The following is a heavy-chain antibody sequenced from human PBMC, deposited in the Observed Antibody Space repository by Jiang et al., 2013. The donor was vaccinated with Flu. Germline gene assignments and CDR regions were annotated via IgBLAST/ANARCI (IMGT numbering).Heavy chain of an antibody. CDR2: IYYSGST. J-gene: IGHJ6*03. V-gene: IGHV4-59*02. D-gene: IGHD6-13*01. CDR3: AKWGIDKRDTETYYYYYYIDV. CDR1: GGSVRSHY. Sequence: KPSETLSLTCTVSGGSVRSHYWSWLRQPPGKGLEWIGFIYYSGSTNYNPSLKSRVTISVDTSKNQFSLKLSSVTAADTAIYYCAKWGIDKRDTETYYYYYYIDVWGKGTTVTVSS.